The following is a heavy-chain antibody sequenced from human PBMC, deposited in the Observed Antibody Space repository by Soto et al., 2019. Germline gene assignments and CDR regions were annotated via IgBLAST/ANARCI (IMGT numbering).Heavy chain of an antibody. CDR1: GFTFSSYW. CDR2: IKQDGSEK. J-gene: IGHJ4*02. CDR3: ARGCYYGSGSYYFDY. D-gene: IGHD3-10*01. V-gene: IGHV3-7*01. Sequence: GGSLRLSCAASGFTFSSYWMSWVRQAPGKGLEWVANIKQDGSEKYYVDSVKGRFTISRDNAKNSLYLQMNSLRAEGTAVYYCARGCYYGSGSYYFDYWGQGTLVTVSS.